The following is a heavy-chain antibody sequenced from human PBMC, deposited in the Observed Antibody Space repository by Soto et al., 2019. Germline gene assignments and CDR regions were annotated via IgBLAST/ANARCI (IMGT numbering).Heavy chain of an antibody. CDR3: ARIQQLWLVDWFDP. CDR1: GYRFTSSW. J-gene: IGHJ5*02. CDR2: IYPGDSDT. Sequence: GASQKISCKGSGYRFTSSWIGWVRQMPGKGLEWMGIIYPGDSDTRYSPSFQGQATISADKSISTAHLQWSSLKASDTAMYYCARIQQLWLVDWFDPWGQGTLVTVSS. V-gene: IGHV5-51*01. D-gene: IGHD5-18*01.